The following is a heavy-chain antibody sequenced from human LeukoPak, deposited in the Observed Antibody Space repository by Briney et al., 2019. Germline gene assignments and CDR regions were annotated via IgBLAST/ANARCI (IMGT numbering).Heavy chain of an antibody. Sequence: GASQQISCKGSGYSFTSYWIGWVRQMPGKGLEWMGIIYPGDSDTRYSPSFQGQVTISADKSISTAYLQWSSLKASDTAMYYCARRRWSSGWPGFDAFDIWGQGTMVTVSS. CDR2: IYPGDSDT. V-gene: IGHV5-51*01. CDR1: GYSFTSYW. CDR3: ARRRWSSGWPGFDAFDI. J-gene: IGHJ3*02. D-gene: IGHD6-19*01.